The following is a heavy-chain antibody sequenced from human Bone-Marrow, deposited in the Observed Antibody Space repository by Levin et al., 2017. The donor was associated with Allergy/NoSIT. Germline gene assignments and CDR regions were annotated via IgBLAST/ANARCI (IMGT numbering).Heavy chain of an antibody. CDR2: ITPSGETT. D-gene: IGHD2-8*01. CDR3: ARAYNVRTHFDY. J-gene: IGHJ4*02. CDR1: GFTFSDAS. V-gene: IGHV3-11*04. Sequence: LSLTCAASGFTFSDASMTWMRQTPGKGLEWVTYITPSGETTYYADAVKGRFTVSRDNAKNSLYLQMNSLTAEDTAVYYCARAYNVRTHFDYWGQGTLVTVSS.